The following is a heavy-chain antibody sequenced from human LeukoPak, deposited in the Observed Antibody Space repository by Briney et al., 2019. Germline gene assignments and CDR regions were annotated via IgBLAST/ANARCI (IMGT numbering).Heavy chain of an antibody. CDR3: ARDTGWLDY. Sequence: GGSLRLSCAASGFXFSSYWMSWVRQAPGKGLEWVANIKQDGSEKYYVDSVKGRFTISRDNAKNSLYLQMNSLRAEDTAVYYCARDTGWLDYWGQGTLVTVSS. J-gene: IGHJ4*02. CDR2: IKQDGSEK. D-gene: IGHD4-11*01. CDR1: GFXFSSYW. V-gene: IGHV3-7*04.